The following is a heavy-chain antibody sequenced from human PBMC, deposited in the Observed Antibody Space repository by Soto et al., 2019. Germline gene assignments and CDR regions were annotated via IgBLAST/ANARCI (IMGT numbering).Heavy chain of an antibody. V-gene: IGHV3-33*01. CDR3: ARGIVGATPYYYYGMDV. CDR1: GFTFSSYG. J-gene: IGHJ6*02. Sequence: GGSLRLSCAASGFTFSSYGMHWVRQAPGKGLEWVAVIWYDGSNKYYADSVKGRFTISRDNSKNTLYLQMNSLRAEDTAVYYCARGIVGATPYYYYGMDVWGQGTTVTVSS. CDR2: IWYDGSNK. D-gene: IGHD1-26*01.